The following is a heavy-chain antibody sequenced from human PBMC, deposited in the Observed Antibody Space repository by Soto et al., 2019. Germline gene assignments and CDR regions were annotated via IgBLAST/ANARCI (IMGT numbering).Heavy chain of an antibody. CDR2: ITKSGDNT. D-gene: IGHD6-13*01. J-gene: IGHJ3*01. V-gene: IGHV3-23*01. CDR3: AKEQAAAATGDAFDV. Sequence: EVQLLESGGGLVQPGGSLRLSCTASGFSFSDFAMSWVRQAPGKGLEWVSTITKSGDNTYYADSVKGRVTISRDNSKNTLYLQVNSLSAEYTAIYFCAKEQAAAATGDAFDVWGQGTMVTVSP. CDR1: GFSFSDFA.